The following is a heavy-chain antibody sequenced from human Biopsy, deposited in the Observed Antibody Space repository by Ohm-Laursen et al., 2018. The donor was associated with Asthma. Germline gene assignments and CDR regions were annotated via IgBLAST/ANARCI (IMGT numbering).Heavy chain of an antibody. CDR1: GDSISSGDYY. V-gene: IGHV4-31*02. D-gene: IGHD3-3*01. CDR3: ARDRRVRFLEWPPAMDV. J-gene: IGHJ6*02. CDR2: IYYSGTT. Sequence: TLSLTWTVSGDSISSGDYYWSWIRQHPGKGLEWIGYIYYSGTTYYNPSLKSRVTISVDTSKNQFSLKLTSVTAADTAVYYCARDRRVRFLEWPPAMDVWGQGTTVTVSS.